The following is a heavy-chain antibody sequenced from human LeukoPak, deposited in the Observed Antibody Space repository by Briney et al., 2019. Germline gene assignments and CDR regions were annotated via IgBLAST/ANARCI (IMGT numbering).Heavy chain of an antibody. CDR3: AREVGIRGHFDY. D-gene: IGHD1-26*01. CDR2: INPSGGNT. Sequence: GASVKVSCKASGYIFTSFYMHWVRQAPGQGLEWMGIINPSGGNTGYAQKFQGRVTMTRDTSTSTVYMELSSLRSEDTAVYYCAREVGIRGHFDYCGRGTPVTVSS. J-gene: IGHJ4*02. CDR1: GYIFTSFY. V-gene: IGHV1-46*01.